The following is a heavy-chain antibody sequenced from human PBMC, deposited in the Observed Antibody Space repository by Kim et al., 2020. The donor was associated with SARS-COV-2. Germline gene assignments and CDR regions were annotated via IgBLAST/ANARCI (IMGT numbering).Heavy chain of an antibody. D-gene: IGHD3-22*01. V-gene: IGHV3-33*01. Sequence: YARSVKGRFTISRDNSKNTLYLQMTSLRVEDTAVYYCSVFYDSSGYYSVEWGQGTLVIVSS. CDR3: SVFYDSSGYYSVE. J-gene: IGHJ1*01.